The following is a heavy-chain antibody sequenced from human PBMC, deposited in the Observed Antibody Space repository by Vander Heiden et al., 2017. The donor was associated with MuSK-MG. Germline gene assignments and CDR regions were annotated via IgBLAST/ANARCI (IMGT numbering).Heavy chain of an antibody. CDR3: ARGYDDYYDYSGYYRHFDY. J-gene: IGHJ4*02. CDR2: INPNSGGT. V-gene: IGHV1-2*02. D-gene: IGHD3-22*01. Sequence: QVQLVQSGAEVKNLGASVKVSCKASGYTFTGYYMHWVRQAPGQGLEWMGWINPNSGGTNYAQKFQDRVTMTRDSSIRTAYMELRSLRSDDTAVYYCARGYDDYYDYSGYYRHFDYWGLVGLVTVSS. CDR1: GYTFTGYY.